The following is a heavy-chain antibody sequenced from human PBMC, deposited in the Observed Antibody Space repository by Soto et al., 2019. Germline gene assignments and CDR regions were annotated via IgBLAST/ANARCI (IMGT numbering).Heavy chain of an antibody. CDR2: IYYSGST. Sequence: QVQLQESGPGLVKPSQTLSLTCTVSGGSISSGGYYWSCIRQHPGKGLEWIGYIYYSGSTYYKPSLKSRVTISVDTSKNQFSLKLSSVTAADTAVYYCARKSPGELLGYYFDYWGQGTLVTVSS. D-gene: IGHD1-26*01. CDR3: ARKSPGELLGYYFDY. V-gene: IGHV4-31*03. CDR1: GGSISSGGYY. J-gene: IGHJ4*02.